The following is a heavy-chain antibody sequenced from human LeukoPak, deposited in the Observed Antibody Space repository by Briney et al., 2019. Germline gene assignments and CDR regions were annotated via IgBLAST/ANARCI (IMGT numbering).Heavy chain of an antibody. D-gene: IGHD2-21*02. CDR2: IYYTGST. CDR3: AREGRHRLYCGGDCYAE. V-gene: IGHV4-39*07. Sequence: PSETLSLTCTVSGGSISSSSYYWDWIRQPPGKGLEWIGSIYYTGSTYYNPSLKSRVTISVDTSKNQFSLNLNSVTAADTAVYYCAREGRHRLYCGGDCYAEWGQGTLVTVSS. CDR1: GGSISSSSYY. J-gene: IGHJ4*02.